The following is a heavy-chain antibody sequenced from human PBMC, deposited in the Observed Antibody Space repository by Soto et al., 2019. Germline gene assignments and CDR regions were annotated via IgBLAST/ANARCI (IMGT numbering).Heavy chain of an antibody. V-gene: IGHV4-59*12. D-gene: IGHD2-8*02. Sequence: SETLSLTCTVSGSSISRYYWSWIRQPPGKGLELIGYIFHTGITNYNPSLKSRVTISIDKSNNHFSLMLSSVTAADTAVYYCATLPPRIVVVVTPIPTWGQGTLVTVSS. CDR2: IFHTGIT. CDR1: GSSISRYY. J-gene: IGHJ5*02. CDR3: ATLPPRIVVVVTPIPT.